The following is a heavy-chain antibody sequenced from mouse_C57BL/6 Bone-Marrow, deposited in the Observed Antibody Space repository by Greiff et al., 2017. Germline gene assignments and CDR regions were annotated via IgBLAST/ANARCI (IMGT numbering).Heavy chain of an antibody. D-gene: IGHD2-4*01. J-gene: IGHJ4*01. CDR1: GYAFSSYW. CDR3: ARERRYYDYSYAMDY. Sequence: QVQLQQSGAELVKPGASVKISCKASGYAFSSYWMNWVKQRPGKGLEWIGQIYPGDGDTNYNGKFRGKATLTADKASSTAYMQLSSLTSEDSAVYFCARERRYYDYSYAMDYWGQGTSVTVSS. V-gene: IGHV1-80*01. CDR2: IYPGDGDT.